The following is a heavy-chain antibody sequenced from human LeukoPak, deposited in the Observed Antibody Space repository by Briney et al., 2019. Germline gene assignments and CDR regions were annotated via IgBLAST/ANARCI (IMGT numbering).Heavy chain of an antibody. V-gene: IGHV3-33*01. CDR3: ARDARYDILTGYSDNYFDY. D-gene: IGHD3-9*01. CDR2: IWYDGSNK. CDR1: GFTFSSYG. Sequence: GGSLRLPCAASGFTFSSYGMHWVRQAPGKGLEWVAVIWYDGSNKYYADSVKGRFTISRDNSKNTLYLQMNSLRAEDTAVYYCARDARYDILTGYSDNYFDYWGQGTLVTVSS. J-gene: IGHJ4*02.